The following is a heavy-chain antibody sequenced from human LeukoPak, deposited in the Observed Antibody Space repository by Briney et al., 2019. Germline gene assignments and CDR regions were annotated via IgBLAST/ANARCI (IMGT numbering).Heavy chain of an antibody. V-gene: IGHV3-49*03. Sequence: GRSLRLSCTASGFTFGDYAMSWFRQAPGKGLEWVGFIRSKAYGGTTEYAASVKGRFTISRDDSKSIAYLQMNSLKTEDTAVYYCTRNEIHSSGWYSIPDYWGQGTLVTVSS. CDR2: IRSKAYGGTT. D-gene: IGHD6-19*01. J-gene: IGHJ4*02. CDR1: GFTFGDYA. CDR3: TRNEIHSSGWYSIPDY.